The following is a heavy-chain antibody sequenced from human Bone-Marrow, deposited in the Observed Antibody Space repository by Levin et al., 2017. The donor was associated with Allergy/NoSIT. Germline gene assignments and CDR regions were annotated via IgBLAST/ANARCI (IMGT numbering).Heavy chain of an antibody. Sequence: ETLSLTCAASGFTFSNYAMSWVRQAPGKGLEWVSAISGGGGNTYYADSVRGRFTISRDNSKNTLYLQMNSLRAEDTAVYYCAKDRGTWVGFDYWGQGTLVTVSS. D-gene: IGHD3-16*01. CDR1: GFTFSNYA. V-gene: IGHV3-23*01. J-gene: IGHJ4*02. CDR3: AKDRGTWVGFDY. CDR2: ISGGGGNT.